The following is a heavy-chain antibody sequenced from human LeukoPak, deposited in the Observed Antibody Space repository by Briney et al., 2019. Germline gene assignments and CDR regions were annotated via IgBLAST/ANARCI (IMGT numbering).Heavy chain of an antibody. CDR2: IWYDGGNK. CDR3: ARDGGAYDSSGYYVYFDY. D-gene: IGHD3-22*01. J-gene: IGHJ4*02. CDR1: GFTFSSYG. V-gene: IGHV3-33*01. Sequence: PGRSLRLSCEASGFTFSSYGIHWVRQAPGKGLEWVAVIWYDGGNKYYADSVKGRFTISRDNSKNTLYLQMNSLRAEDTAVYYCARDGGAYDSSGYYVYFDYWGQGTLVTVSS.